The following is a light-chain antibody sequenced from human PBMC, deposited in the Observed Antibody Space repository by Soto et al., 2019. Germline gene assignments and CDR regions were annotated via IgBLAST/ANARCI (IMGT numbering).Light chain of an antibody. CDR1: SSDVGRYNY. CDR2: EVS. Sequence: QSVLPQPPSASGSPGQSVTISCTGTSSDVGRYNYISWYQQHPGKAPKLMIYEVSKRPSGVPDRFSGSKSGNTASLTVSGLQAEDDADYYCSSYAGSSHYVFGTGTKLTVL. V-gene: IGLV2-8*01. J-gene: IGLJ1*01. CDR3: SSYAGSSHYV.